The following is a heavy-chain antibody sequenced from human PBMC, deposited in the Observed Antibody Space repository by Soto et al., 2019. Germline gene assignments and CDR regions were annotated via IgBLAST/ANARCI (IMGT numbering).Heavy chain of an antibody. Sequence: QVQLVQSGAEVKKPGSSVKVSCKASGGTFSSYSINCVRQAPGQGLEWMGEIIPIFGTADYAQKFQGRVTITADESTSTAYMELSSLRSEDTAVYYCAIYGGRHSGGMDYGGKGTLVTVSS. CDR2: IIPIFGTA. J-gene: IGHJ4*02. CDR3: AIYGGRHSGGMDY. CDR1: GGTFSSYS. D-gene: IGHD1-26*01. V-gene: IGHV1-69*01.